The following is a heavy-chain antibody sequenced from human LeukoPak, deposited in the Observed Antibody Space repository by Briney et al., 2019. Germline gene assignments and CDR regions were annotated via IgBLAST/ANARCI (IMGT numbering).Heavy chain of an antibody. Sequence: SVKVSCKASGVTGTNFNTYAVGWVRQAPGQGLEWLGGVIPSFGAADFPQKFQDRISITADASTATAYLELSSLRSDDTAVYYCVRSQEFGIMDDAFATWGQGTRVTVSS. CDR1: GVTGTNFNTYA. J-gene: IGHJ3*02. D-gene: IGHD3-16*01. CDR2: VIPSFGAA. V-gene: IGHV1-69*13. CDR3: VRSQEFGIMDDAFAT.